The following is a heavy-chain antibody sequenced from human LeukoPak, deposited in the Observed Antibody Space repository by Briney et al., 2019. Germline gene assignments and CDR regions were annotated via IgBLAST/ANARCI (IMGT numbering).Heavy chain of an antibody. D-gene: IGHD3-3*01. CDR2: ISGSGGST. CDR3: AKGNHEYCDFWSGYHFDY. CDR1: GFTFSSYA. V-gene: IGHV3-23*01. Sequence: PGRSLRLSCAASGFTFSSYAMSWVRQAPGKGLEWVSAISGSGGSTYYADSVKGRFTISRDNSKNTLYLQMNSLRAEDTAVYYCAKGNHEYCDFWSGYHFDYWGQGTLVTVSS. J-gene: IGHJ4*02.